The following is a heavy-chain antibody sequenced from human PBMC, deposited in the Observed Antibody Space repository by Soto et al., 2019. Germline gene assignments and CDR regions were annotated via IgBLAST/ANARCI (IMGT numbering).Heavy chain of an antibody. V-gene: IGHV5-10-1*01. Sequence: VDALKRSGERSVYSFTSSWISSLRQMPGKGLEWMGRIDPSDSYTNYSPSFQGHVTISADKSISTAYLQWSSLKASDTAMYYCARHSSKTPTPDYWGQGTLVTGSS. J-gene: IGHJ4*02. CDR2: IDPSDSYT. CDR1: VYSFTSSW. D-gene: IGHD2-2*01. CDR3: ARHSSKTPTPDY.